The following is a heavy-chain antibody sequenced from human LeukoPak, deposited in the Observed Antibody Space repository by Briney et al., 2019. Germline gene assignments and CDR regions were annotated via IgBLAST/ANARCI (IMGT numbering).Heavy chain of an antibody. CDR2: FDPEDGET. Sequence: ASVKVSCKVSGYTLTELSMHWVRQAPGKGLEWMGGFDPEDGETFYAQKFQGRVTMTEDTSTDTAYMELSSLRSEDTAVYYCATDYYYDSSGSYYTVDYWGQGTLVTVSS. CDR3: ATDYYYDSSGSYYTVDY. CDR1: GYTLTELS. D-gene: IGHD3-22*01. V-gene: IGHV1-24*01. J-gene: IGHJ4*02.